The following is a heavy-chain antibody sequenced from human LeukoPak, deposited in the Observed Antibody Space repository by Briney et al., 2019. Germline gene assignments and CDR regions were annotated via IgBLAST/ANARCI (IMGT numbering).Heavy chain of an antibody. CDR3: ASIYCSSTSCYEGWFDP. CDR1: GGSFSGYY. J-gene: IGHJ5*02. V-gene: IGHV4-34*01. D-gene: IGHD2-2*01. CDR2: INHSGST. Sequence: SETLSLTCAVYGGSFSGYYWSWIRQPPGKGLEWIGEINHSGSTNYNPSLKSRVTISVDTSKNQFSLKLSFMTAADTAVYYCASIYCSSTSCYEGWFDPWGQGTLVTVSS.